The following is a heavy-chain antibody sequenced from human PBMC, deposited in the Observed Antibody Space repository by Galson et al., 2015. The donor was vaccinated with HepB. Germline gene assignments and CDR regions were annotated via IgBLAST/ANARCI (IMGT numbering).Heavy chain of an antibody. CDR1: GGTFSSYT. Sequence: SVKVSCKASGGTFSSYTISWVRQAPGQGLEWMGRIIPILGIANYAQKFQGRVTITADKSTSTAYMELSSLRSEDTAVYYCARDPLVRTGPYYYGMDVWGQGTTVTVSS. D-gene: IGHD1-14*01. CDR3: ARDPLVRTGPYYYGMDV. J-gene: IGHJ6*02. V-gene: IGHV1-69*04. CDR2: IIPILGIA.